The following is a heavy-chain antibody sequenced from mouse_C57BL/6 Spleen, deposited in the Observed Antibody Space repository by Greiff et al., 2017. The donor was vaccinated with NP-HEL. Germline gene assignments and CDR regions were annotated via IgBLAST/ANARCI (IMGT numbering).Heavy chain of an antibody. D-gene: IGHD1-1*01. V-gene: IGHV1-54*01. Sequence: VQLQQSGAELVRPGTSVKVSCKASGYAFTNYLIEWVKQRPGQGLEWIGVINPGSGGTNYNEKFKGKATLTADKSSSTAYRQLSSLTSEDSAVYFCAKNYGSSYTFAYWGQGTLVTVSA. CDR1: GYAFTNYL. CDR2: INPGSGGT. CDR3: AKNYGSSYTFAY. J-gene: IGHJ3*01.